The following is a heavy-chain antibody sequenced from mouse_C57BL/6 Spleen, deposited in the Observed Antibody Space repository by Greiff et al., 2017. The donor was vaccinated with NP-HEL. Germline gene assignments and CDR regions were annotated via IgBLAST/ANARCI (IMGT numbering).Heavy chain of an antibody. J-gene: IGHJ1*03. CDR3: ASNYGWYFGV. CDR2: IHPNSGST. D-gene: IGHD1-1*01. V-gene: IGHV1-64*01. CDR1: GYTFTSYW. Sequence: VQLQQPGAELVKPGASVKLSCKASGYTFTSYWMPWVKQRPGQGLEWIGMIHPNSGSTNYNEKFKSKATLTVDKSSSTAYMQLSSLTSEDSAVYDCASNYGWYFGVWGTGTTVTVSS.